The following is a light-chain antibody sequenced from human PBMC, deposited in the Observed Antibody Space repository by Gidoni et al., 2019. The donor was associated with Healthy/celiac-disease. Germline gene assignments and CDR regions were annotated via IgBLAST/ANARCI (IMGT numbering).Light chain of an antibody. CDR1: QSVSSSY. CDR2: CAS. CDR3: QQYGRSPPWT. Sequence: EIVLPQSPGTLSSSPGERATLSSTASQSVSSSYLAWYQLKPGQAPRLLIYCASCRSTGIPDRFSGSRSGTDFTLTISRLEPEDFAVYYCQQYGRSPPWTFGQGTKVEIK. V-gene: IGKV3-20*01. J-gene: IGKJ1*01.